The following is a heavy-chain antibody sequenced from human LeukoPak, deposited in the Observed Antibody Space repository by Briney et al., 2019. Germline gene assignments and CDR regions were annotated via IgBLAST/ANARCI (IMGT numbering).Heavy chain of an antibody. Sequence: SETLSLTCTVSGGSISISTYYWNWIRQPPGKGLEWIGSIYYSGSTYYNPSLKSRVTISVDTSKNQFSLKLGSVTAADTAVYYCARGHSYGYGWFDPWGQGTLVTVSS. CDR3: ARGHSYGYGWFDP. CDR1: GGSISISTYY. J-gene: IGHJ5*02. CDR2: IYYSGST. V-gene: IGHV4-39*07. D-gene: IGHD5-18*01.